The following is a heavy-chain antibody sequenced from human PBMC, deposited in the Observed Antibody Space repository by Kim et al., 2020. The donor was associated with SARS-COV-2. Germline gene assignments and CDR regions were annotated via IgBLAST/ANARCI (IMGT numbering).Heavy chain of an antibody. Sequence: PGSVKGRFTIARENAKNSLYRQMNSLRAGDTAVYYCARAAAGSSDYYFDYWVQGTLVTVSS. CDR3: ARAAAGSSDYYFDY. D-gene: IGHD6-13*01. J-gene: IGHJ4*02. V-gene: IGHV3-13*01.